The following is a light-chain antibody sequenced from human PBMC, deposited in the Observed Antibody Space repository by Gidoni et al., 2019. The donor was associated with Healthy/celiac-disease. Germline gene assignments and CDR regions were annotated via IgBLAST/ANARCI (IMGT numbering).Light chain of an antibody. V-gene: IGLV2-23*01. J-gene: IGLJ3*02. CDR3: GSYAGSSTLV. Sequence: QSALTQPASVSGFPGQSITISCTGTSSDVGSYNLVSWYQQHPGKAPKLMIYEGSERPSGVSNRFSGSKSGNTASLTISGLPEDEADYYCGSYAGSSTLVFGGGTKLTVL. CDR1: SSDVGSYNL. CDR2: EGS.